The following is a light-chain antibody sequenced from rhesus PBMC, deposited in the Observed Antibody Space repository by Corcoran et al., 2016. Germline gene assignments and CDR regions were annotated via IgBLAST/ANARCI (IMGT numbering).Light chain of an antibody. V-gene: IGKV1-28*01. CDR2: AAS. J-gene: IGKJ1*01. Sequence: DIQMTQSPSSLSASVGDTVTITCRASQGISSYLNWFQQKPGKAPKLLIYAASILESGVPSRFSGSGFGTEFTLTINSLQPEDFAAYYSLQHNSYPWTFGQGTKVEIK. CDR3: LQHNSYPWT. CDR1: QGISSY.